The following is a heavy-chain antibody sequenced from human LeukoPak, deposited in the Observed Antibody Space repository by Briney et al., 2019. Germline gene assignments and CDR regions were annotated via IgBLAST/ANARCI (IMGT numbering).Heavy chain of an antibody. D-gene: IGHD2-15*01. V-gene: IGHV1-2*02. Sequence: ASVKVSCKASGYTFTSYGINWVRQAPGQGLEWMGWINPNSGGTNYAQKFQGRVTMTRDTSISTAYMELSRLRSDDTAVYYCARAVDIVVVVAATLFDYWGQGTLVTVSS. CDR3: ARAVDIVVVVAATLFDY. CDR2: INPNSGGT. CDR1: GYTFTSYG. J-gene: IGHJ4*02.